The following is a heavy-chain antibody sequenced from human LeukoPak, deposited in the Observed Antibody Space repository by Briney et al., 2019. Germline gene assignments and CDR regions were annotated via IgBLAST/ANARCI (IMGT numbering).Heavy chain of an antibody. J-gene: IGHJ4*02. CDR3: ARVAPGHDIGRGYFDY. D-gene: IGHD2-21*01. CDR1: GFTFSIYS. CDR2: ITSSSGTI. Sequence: GGSLRLSCAASGFTFSIYSMNWVRQAPGKGLEWISYITSSSGTIYYTDSVKGRFTISRDNAKNSLYLQMSSLRAGDTAVYYCARVAPGHDIGRGYFDYWGQGTLVTVSS. V-gene: IGHV3-48*01.